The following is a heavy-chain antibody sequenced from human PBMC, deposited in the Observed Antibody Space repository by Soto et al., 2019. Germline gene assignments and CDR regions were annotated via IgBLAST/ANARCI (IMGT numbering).Heavy chain of an antibody. J-gene: IGHJ6*03. D-gene: IGHD5-12*01. CDR2: FYYSGST. Sequence: PSETLSLTCTVSGGSISSSSYYWGWIRQSPGKGLEWIGSFYYSGSTYYSPSLRSRVTISGDTSRKQISLRLSSVTAADTAVYYCARISVASRYMDVWGKGTTVTV. CDR3: ARISVASRYMDV. CDR1: GGSISSSSYY. V-gene: IGHV4-39*01.